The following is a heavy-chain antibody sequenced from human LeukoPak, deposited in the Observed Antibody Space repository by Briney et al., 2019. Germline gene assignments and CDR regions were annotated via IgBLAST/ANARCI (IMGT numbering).Heavy chain of an antibody. J-gene: IGHJ6*03. V-gene: IGHV4-61*02. D-gene: IGHD2-21*02. CDR3: ARPYCGGDCRGYYYYYYMDV. CDR2: IDTRGNT. Sequence: PSQSLSLTCTVSGGSISSGSYYWNWVRHPAGRGRECIGRIDTRGNTKYNPSLKRRVNLSVDTSKHQFPLQLSSVTAADTAVYYCARPYCGGDCRGYYYYYYMDVWGKGTTVTVSS. CDR1: GGSISSGSYY.